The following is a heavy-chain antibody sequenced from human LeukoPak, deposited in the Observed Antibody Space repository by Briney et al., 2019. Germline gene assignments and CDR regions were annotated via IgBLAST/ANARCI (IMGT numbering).Heavy chain of an antibody. J-gene: IGHJ4*02. V-gene: IGHV3-48*03. CDR3: ARRPLSSSLVYYFDY. Sequence: GGSLRLSCAASGFTFSNHEMNWVRQVPGKGLEWVSYISSSGSTTYYTDSVKGRFTISRDNAKNSLYLQMNSLTAEDTAVYYCARRPLSSSLVYYFDYWGQGTLVTVSS. CDR2: ISSSGSTT. D-gene: IGHD6-13*01. CDR1: GFTFSNHE.